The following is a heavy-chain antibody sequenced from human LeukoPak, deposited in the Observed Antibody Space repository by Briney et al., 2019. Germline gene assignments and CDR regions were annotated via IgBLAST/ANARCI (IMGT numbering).Heavy chain of an antibody. Sequence: SETLSLTCALSGYSICSNFDWAWIRQPPGKGLEWIGCIYHSGKTYFNPSLKSRVTISVDTSKSQFSLKLTSVTAADTAVYYCARGGNSACWYYYYLDVWGKGTTVTVSS. CDR1: GYSICSNFD. CDR3: ARGGNSACWYYYYLDV. V-gene: IGHV4-38-2*01. D-gene: IGHD6-13*01. CDR2: IYHSGKT. J-gene: IGHJ6*03.